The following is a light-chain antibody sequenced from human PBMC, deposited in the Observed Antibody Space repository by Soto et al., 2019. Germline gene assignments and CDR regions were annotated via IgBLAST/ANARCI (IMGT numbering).Light chain of an antibody. V-gene: IGKV3D-20*02. CDR3: QQRHNWPIT. J-gene: IGKJ5*01. CDR2: GAS. Sequence: EIVLTHSPGTLSLSPGERATLSCRASQSVSSNYLAWYQQKPGQAPRLLIYGASSRATGIPARFSGSGSGTDFTLTISSLEPADFGVYYCQQRHNWPITFGQGTRLEIK. CDR1: QSVSSNY.